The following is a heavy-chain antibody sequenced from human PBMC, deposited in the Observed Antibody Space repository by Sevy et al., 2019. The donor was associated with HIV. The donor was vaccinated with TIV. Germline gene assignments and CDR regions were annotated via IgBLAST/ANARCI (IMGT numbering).Heavy chain of an antibody. CDR3: AHSLAASALFHP. V-gene: IGHV4-39*02. CDR1: GGSVTSGDYS. Sequence: SETLSLTCTVSGGSVTSGDYSWGWFRQSPGKGLEWIGCIYNSEQTYYNPSLKSRVAISVDSSQNLFSLKLTSGTAADTAVYYCAHSLAASALFHPWGQGTLVTVSS. J-gene: IGHJ5*02. CDR2: IYNSEQT. D-gene: IGHD6-13*01.